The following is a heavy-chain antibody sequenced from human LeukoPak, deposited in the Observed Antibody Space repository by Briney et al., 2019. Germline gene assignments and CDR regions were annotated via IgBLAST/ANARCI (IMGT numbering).Heavy chain of an antibody. D-gene: IGHD5-18*01. J-gene: IGHJ4*02. V-gene: IGHV5-51*01. CDR2: IYPGDSDT. CDR3: AKHRLGYSYAD. CDR1: GCLFTSYW. Sequence: GESLKISCRGSGCLFTSYWIGWVRQMPGKGLEWMGIIYPGDSDTRYSPSFQGQVTISADKSISTAYLQWSSLKALDTAMYYCAKHRLGYSYADWGQGTLVTVSS.